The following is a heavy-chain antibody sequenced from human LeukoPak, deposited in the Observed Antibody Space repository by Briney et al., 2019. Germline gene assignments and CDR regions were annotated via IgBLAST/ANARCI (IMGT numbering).Heavy chain of an antibody. CDR3: ARDVGIAAAGTYYYYMDV. J-gene: IGHJ6*03. V-gene: IGHV1-2*02. CDR1: GYTFTGYY. D-gene: IGHD6-13*01. CDR2: INPNSGGT. Sequence: ASVKVSCKASGYTFTGYYMHWVRQAPGQGLEWMGWINPNSGGTNYAQKFQGRVTMTRDTSISTAYMELSRLRSDDTAVYYCARDVGIAAAGTYYYYMDVWGKGTTVTVSS.